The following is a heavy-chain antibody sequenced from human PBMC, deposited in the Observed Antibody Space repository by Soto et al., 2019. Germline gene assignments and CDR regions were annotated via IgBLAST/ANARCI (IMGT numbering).Heavy chain of an antibody. CDR2: ISGSGGST. V-gene: IGHV3-23*01. J-gene: IGHJ3*02. CDR1: GFTFSSYA. Sequence: GGSLRLSCAASGFTFSSYAMSWVRQAPGKGLEWVSAISGSGGSTYYADSVKGRFTISRDNSKNTLYLQMNSLRAEDTAVYYCASYCSGGSCHSARTFDIWGQGTMVTVSS. CDR3: ASYCSGGSCHSARTFDI. D-gene: IGHD2-15*01.